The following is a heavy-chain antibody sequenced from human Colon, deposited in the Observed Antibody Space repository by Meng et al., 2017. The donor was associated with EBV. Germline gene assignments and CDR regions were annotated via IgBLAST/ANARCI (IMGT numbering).Heavy chain of an antibody. D-gene: IGHD2-2*01. Sequence: QAPRPEAGPGLVMPSGAPCLTCAGSRGSISSSNWWSWVRQPLGKGLEWIGEIYHSGSTTYNPSLKSRVTISVDKSKNQFSLKLSSVTAADTAVYYCASGRKYCSSTSCYGQFDYWGQGTLVTVSS. CDR3: ASGRKYCSSTSCYGQFDY. CDR1: RGSISSSNW. V-gene: IGHV4-4*02. CDR2: IYHSGST. J-gene: IGHJ4*02.